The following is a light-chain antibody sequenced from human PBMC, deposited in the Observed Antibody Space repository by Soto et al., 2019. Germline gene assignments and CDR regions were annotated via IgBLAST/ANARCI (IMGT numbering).Light chain of an antibody. CDR2: EGS. Sequence: QSALTQPASVSGSPGQSITISCTGTSSDVGSYNLVSWYQQHPGKAPKLMIYEGSKRPSGVSNRFSRSKSGNTASLTISGLKAEDESDYYCCLYAGSSTVVFGGGTKLAVL. V-gene: IGLV2-23*01. CDR3: CLYAGSSTVV. J-gene: IGLJ2*01. CDR1: SSDVGSYNL.